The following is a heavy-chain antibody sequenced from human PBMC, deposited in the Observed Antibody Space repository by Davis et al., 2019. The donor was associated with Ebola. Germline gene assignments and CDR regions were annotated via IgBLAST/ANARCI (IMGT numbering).Heavy chain of an antibody. D-gene: IGHD5-12*01. CDR1: GGTFSSYA. Sequence: AASVKVSCKASGGTFSSYAISWVRQATGQGLEWMGWMNPNSGNTGYAQKFQGRVTMTRNTSISTAYMELSSLRSEDTAVYYCARGVHSGYASFYYYYYGMDVWGQGTTVTVSS. V-gene: IGHV1-8*02. J-gene: IGHJ6*02. CDR3: ARGVHSGYASFYYYYYGMDV. CDR2: MNPNSGNT.